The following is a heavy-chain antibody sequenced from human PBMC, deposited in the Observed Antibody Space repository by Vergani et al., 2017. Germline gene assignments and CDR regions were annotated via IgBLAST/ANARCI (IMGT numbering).Heavy chain of an antibody. CDR1: GGSISSSNW. J-gene: IGHJ4*02. Sequence: QVQLQESGPGLVKPPGTLSLTCAVSGGSISSSNWWSWVRQPPGKGLEWIGEIFSSGTTNYNPSFKNRVTMSVDTSKNQFSLKLNSVTAADTAVYYCARGSRAEGGSGHDKWGQGTLVTVSS. D-gene: IGHD6-13*01. CDR3: ARGSRAEGGSGHDK. CDR2: IFSSGTT. V-gene: IGHV4-4*03.